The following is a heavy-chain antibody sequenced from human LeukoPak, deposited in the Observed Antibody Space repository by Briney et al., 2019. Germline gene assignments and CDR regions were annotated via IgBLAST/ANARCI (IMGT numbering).Heavy chain of an antibody. Sequence: GESLKISCKGSGYTFTTYWIGWVRQMRGKGLEWMEVIYPGDSDTRYSPSFQGQVTISADKSISTAYLQWSSLKASDTAMYYCAISDTVTSVFDYWGQGTLVTVSS. CDR3: AISDTVTSVFDY. J-gene: IGHJ4*02. V-gene: IGHV5-51*01. CDR1: GYTFTTYW. D-gene: IGHD4-11*01. CDR2: IYPGDSDT.